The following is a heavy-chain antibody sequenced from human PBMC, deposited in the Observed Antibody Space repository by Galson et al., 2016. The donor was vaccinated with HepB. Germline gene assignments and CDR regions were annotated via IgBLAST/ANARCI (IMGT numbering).Heavy chain of an antibody. J-gene: IGHJ3*02. Sequence: PALVKPTQTLTLTCSVSGFSLSTKGMGVTWIRQPPGQALEWLALIDWADDKYYNTSLKTRLTVSKDTSKDQVVLSMTNMDPVDTATFFCARIQIEYYNSWTSVAADAFDIWGQGALVTVSS. CDR2: IDWADDK. D-gene: IGHD2/OR15-2a*01. V-gene: IGHV2-70*13. CDR3: ARIQIEYYNSWTSVAADAFDI. CDR1: GFSLSTKGMG.